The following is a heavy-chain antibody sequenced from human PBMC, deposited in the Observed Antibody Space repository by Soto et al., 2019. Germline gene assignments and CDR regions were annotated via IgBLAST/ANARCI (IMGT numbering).Heavy chain of an antibody. CDR3: AREDRDRETGLVPAAIDGMDV. CDR1: GGTFSRYS. D-gene: IGHD2-2*01. J-gene: IGHJ6*02. V-gene: IGHV1-69*08. CDR2: LIPIFGIA. Sequence: QVQLVQSGAEVKKPGYSVKVSCKASGGTFSRYSITWVLQAPGHGLEWIGMLIPIFGIARYAQKFQGRVTITADESTSTAYMELSSLRSDDTAVYYCAREDRDRETGLVPAAIDGMDVWGQGTTVTVSS.